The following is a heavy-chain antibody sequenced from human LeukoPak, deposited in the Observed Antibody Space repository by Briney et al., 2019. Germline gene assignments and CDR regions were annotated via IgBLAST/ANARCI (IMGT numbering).Heavy chain of an antibody. CDR1: GGSISNYY. CDR3: ARAMVRGEVDY. Sequence: SETLSLTCTVSGGSISNYYWNWIRQPPGKGLEWIGRIYTSGSTNYNPSLKSRVTISVDTSKNQFSLKLSSVTAADTAVCYCARAMVRGEVDYWGQGTLVTVSS. J-gene: IGHJ4*02. D-gene: IGHD3-10*01. V-gene: IGHV4-4*08. CDR2: IYTSGST.